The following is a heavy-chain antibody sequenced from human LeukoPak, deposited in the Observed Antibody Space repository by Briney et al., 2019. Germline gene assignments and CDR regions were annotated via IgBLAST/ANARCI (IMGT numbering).Heavy chain of an antibody. D-gene: IGHD1-26*01. CDR1: GGTFSSYA. CDR2: IIPIFGTA. J-gene: IGHJ6*03. V-gene: IGHV1-69*13. Sequence: ASVKVPCKASGGTFSSYAISWVRQAPGQGLEWMGGIIPIFGTANYAQKFQGRVTITAGESTSTAYMELSSLRSEDTAVYYCARDPVIVGAKLYYYYYYMDVWGKGTTVTVSS. CDR3: ARDPVIVGAKLYYYYYYMDV.